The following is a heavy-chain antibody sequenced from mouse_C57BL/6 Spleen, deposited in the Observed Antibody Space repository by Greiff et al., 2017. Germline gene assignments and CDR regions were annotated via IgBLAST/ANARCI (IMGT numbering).Heavy chain of an antibody. CDR1: GYTFTSYW. CDR2: INPSSGYT. Sequence: VQLQQSGAELAKPGASVKLSCKASGYTFTSYWMHWVKQRPGQGLEWIGYINPSSGYTKYNQEFKDKATLTADKFCSTADMQLSSLTAEDSAGYDCGSDSDAMDDWGQGTSVTVSS. J-gene: IGHJ4*01. V-gene: IGHV1-7*01. CDR3: GSDSDAMDD.